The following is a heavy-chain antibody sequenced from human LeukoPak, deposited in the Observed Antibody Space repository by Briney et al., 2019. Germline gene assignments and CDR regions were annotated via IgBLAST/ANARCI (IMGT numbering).Heavy chain of an antibody. CDR3: AKDWYYDILTGYQHYFDY. CDR2: ISSDGSNK. V-gene: IGHV3-30*18. J-gene: IGHJ4*02. D-gene: IGHD3-9*01. CDR1: GFTFSSYG. Sequence: TGRSLRLSCAASGFTFSSYGMHWVRQAPGKGLEWVAVISSDGSNKYYADSVKGRFTISRDNSKNTLYLQMNSLRAEDTAVYYCAKDWYYDILTGYQHYFDYWGQGTLVTVSS.